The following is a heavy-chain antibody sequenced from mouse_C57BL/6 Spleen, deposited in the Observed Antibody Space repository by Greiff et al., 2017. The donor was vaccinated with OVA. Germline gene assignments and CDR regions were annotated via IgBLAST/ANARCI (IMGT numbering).Heavy chain of an antibody. CDR3: ARELRGRYFDY. D-gene: IGHD1-1*01. CDR1: GYSITSGYY. V-gene: IGHV3-6*01. J-gene: IGHJ2*01. Sequence: EVKLQESGPGLVKPSQSLSLTCSVTGYSITSGYYWNWIRQFPGNKLEWMGYISYDGSNNYNPSLKNRISITRDTSKNQFFLKLNSVTTEDTATYYCARELRGRYFDYWGQGTTLTVSS. CDR2: ISYDGSN.